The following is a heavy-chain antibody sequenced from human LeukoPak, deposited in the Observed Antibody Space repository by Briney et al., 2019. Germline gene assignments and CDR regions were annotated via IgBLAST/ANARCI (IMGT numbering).Heavy chain of an antibody. CDR2: ISTSSTNI. CDR1: GFTFSSYI. V-gene: IGHV3-21*01. D-gene: IGHD3-9*01. Sequence: GGSLRLSCAASGFTFSSYIMNWVRQAPGKGLEWVSSISTSSTNIYYADSVKGRFTISRDNAKNSLYLQMNSLRAEDTAVYYCARGNDILIGWGQGTLVTVSS. J-gene: IGHJ4*02. CDR3: ARGNDILIG.